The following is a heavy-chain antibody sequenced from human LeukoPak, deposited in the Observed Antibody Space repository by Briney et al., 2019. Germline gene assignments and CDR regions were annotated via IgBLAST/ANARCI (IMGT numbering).Heavy chain of an antibody. J-gene: IGHJ6*03. Sequence: GASVTVSCKASGGTFSSYAISWVRQAPGQGLEWMGGIIPIFGTANYAQKSQGRVTITTDESTSTAYMELSSLRSEDTAVYYCASPSVAAPRYYYYYMDVWGKGTTVTVSS. CDR2: IIPIFGTA. CDR1: GGTFSSYA. V-gene: IGHV1-69*05. CDR3: ASPSVAAPRYYYYYMDV. D-gene: IGHD6-6*01.